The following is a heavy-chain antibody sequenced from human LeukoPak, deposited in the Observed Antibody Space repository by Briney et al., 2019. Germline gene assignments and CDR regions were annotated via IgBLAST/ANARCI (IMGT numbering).Heavy chain of an antibody. D-gene: IGHD6-13*01. V-gene: IGHV3-21*01. CDR1: GFTLSSYS. CDR3: ARGTSSWYEYFQH. J-gene: IGHJ1*01. Sequence: GGFLRLSCAASGFTLSSYSMNWVRQAPGKGLEWVSSISSSSSYIYYADSVKGRFTISRDNAKNSLYLQMNSLRAEDTAVYYCARGTSSWYEYFQHWGQGTLVTVSS. CDR2: ISSSSSYI.